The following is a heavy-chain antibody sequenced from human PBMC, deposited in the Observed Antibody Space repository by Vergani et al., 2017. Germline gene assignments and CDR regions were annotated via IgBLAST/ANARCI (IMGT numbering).Heavy chain of an antibody. CDR2: VSGSSATP. J-gene: IGHJ4*02. CDR3: AKDPSGSYPYYFDY. D-gene: IGHD1-26*01. CDR1: GFSFPGYA. Sequence: EVQLLESGGGLVQPGGSLRLSCEASGFSFPGYAMSWVRQAPGKGLEWVSSVSGSSATPYYADSVKGRFIISRDNSKNTLYLQMNSLRAEDTAVYYCAKDPSGSYPYYFDYWGQGTLVTVSS. V-gene: IGHV3-23*01.